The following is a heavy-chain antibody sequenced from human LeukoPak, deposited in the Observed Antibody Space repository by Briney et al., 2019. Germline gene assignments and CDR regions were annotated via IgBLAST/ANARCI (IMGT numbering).Heavy chain of an antibody. D-gene: IGHD2-2*01. J-gene: IGHJ4*02. CDR3: SRDRGYCSGTSCSNFDY. Sequence: SQTLSLTCAISGDSVSSNTSSWNWIRQSPSRGLERLGRTYYGSKWYNDYAVSVKGRITIKPDTSKNQFSLQLNSVTPEDTAVYYCSRDRGYCSGTSCSNFDYWGQGTLVTVSS. V-gene: IGHV6-1*01. CDR2: TYYGSKWYN. CDR1: GDSVSSNTSS.